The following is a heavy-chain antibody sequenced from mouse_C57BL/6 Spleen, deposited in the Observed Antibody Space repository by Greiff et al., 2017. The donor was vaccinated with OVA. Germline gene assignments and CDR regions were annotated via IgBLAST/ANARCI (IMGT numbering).Heavy chain of an antibody. CDR3: ARGGSSGYPWFAY. CDR1: GFTFSDYG. J-gene: IGHJ3*01. D-gene: IGHD3-2*02. Sequence: EVMLVESGGGLVKPGGSLKLSCAASGFTFSDYGMHWVRQAPEKGLEWVAYISSGSSTIYYADTVKGRFTISRDNAKNTLFLQMTSLRSEDTAMYYCARGGSSGYPWFAYWGQGTLVTVSA. V-gene: IGHV5-17*01. CDR2: ISSGSSTI.